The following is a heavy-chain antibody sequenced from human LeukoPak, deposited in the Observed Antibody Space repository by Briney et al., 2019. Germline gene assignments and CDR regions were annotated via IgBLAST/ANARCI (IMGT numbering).Heavy chain of an antibody. D-gene: IGHD2-15*01. V-gene: IGHV4-34*01. CDR1: GGSFSGYY. CDR3: ARTRSVVLYYYYGMDV. J-gene: IGHJ6*02. CDR2: INHSGST. Sequence: KSSETLSLTCAVYGGSFSGYYWSWIRQPPGKGLEWIGEINHSGSTNYNPSLKSRVTISVDTSKNQFSPKLSSVTAADTAVYYCARTRSVVLYYYYGMDVWGQGTTVTVSS.